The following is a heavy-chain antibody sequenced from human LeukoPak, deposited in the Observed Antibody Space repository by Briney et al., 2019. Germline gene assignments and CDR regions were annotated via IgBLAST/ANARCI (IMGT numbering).Heavy chain of an antibody. Sequence: GESLKISCKGSGYSFTSYWIGWVRQMPGKGLEWMGIIYPGDSDTRYSPSFQGQVTISVDKSISTAYLQWTSLRASDTALYYCARVMSEGTFDYWGHGTLVTVSS. CDR1: GYSFTSYW. CDR2: IYPGDSDT. CDR3: ARVMSEGTFDY. V-gene: IGHV5-51*01. D-gene: IGHD1-1*01. J-gene: IGHJ4*01.